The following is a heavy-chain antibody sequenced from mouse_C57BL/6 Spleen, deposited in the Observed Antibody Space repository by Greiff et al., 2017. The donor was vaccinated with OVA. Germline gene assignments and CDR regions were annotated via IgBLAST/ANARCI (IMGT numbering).Heavy chain of an antibody. Sequence: DVKLVESGGGLVQPGESLKLSCESNEYEFPSHDMSWVRKTPEKRLELVAAINRDGGSTYYPATMERRFIISRDNTKKTLYLQMSSLRSEDTALYYCARYSNSYWYFDVWGTGTTVTVSS. CDR3: ARYSNSYWYFDV. D-gene: IGHD2-5*01. J-gene: IGHJ1*03. CDR1: EYEFPSHD. CDR2: INRDGGST. V-gene: IGHV5-2*01.